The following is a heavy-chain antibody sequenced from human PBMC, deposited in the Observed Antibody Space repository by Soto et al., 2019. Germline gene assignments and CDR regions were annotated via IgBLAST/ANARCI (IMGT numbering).Heavy chain of an antibody. J-gene: IGHJ3*02. Sequence: GGSLRLSCAASGFTFSSYAMHWVRQAPGKGLEWVAVISYDGSNKYYADSVKGRFTTSRDNSKNTLYLQMNSLRAEDTAVYYCARDPTLGAFDIWGQGTMVTV. V-gene: IGHV3-30-3*01. CDR2: ISYDGSNK. D-gene: IGHD3-3*02. CDR1: GFTFSSYA. CDR3: ARDPTLGAFDI.